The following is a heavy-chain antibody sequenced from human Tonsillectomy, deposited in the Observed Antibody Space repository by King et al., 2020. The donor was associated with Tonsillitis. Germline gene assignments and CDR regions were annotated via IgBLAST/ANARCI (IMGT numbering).Heavy chain of an antibody. CDR2: INPSDGST. J-gene: IGHJ4*02. Sequence: QLVQSGAEVKKPGASVKVSCKASGYTFTKYFMHWVRQAPGQGLEWMGVINPSDGSTNYAQKFQGRVTMTRDTSTSTVYLELSSLRSEDTAVYYCATQERGNWGLTRARNWRITHYLDFWGQGSLVTVSS. CDR1: GYTFTKYF. D-gene: IGHD1-1*01. CDR3: ATQERGNWGLTRARNWRITHYLDF. V-gene: IGHV1-46*03.